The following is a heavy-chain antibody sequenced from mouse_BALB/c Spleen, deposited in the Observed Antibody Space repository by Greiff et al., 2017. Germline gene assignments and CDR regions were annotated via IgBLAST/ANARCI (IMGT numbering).Heavy chain of an antibody. V-gene: IGHV1-80*01. D-gene: IGHD2-14*01. CDR1: GFNIKDYY. CDR3: ARKNRYDRGADAMDY. Sequence: VQVVESGAELVRSGASVKLSCTASGFNIKDYYMHWVKQRPGQGLEWIGQIYPGDGDTNYNGKFKGKATLTADKSSSTAYMQLSSLTSEDSAVYFCARKNRYDRGADAMDYWGQGTSVTVSS. J-gene: IGHJ4*01. CDR2: IYPGDGDT.